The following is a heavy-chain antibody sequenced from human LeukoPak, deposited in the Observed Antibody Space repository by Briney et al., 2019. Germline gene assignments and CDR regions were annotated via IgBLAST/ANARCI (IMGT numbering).Heavy chain of an antibody. CDR3: TKSRSGSSNWALQVFDN. V-gene: IGHV3-30*18. CDR2: ISYDGSNK. Sequence: GGSLRLSCAASGFTFSSYGMHWVRQAPGKGLEWVAVISYDGSNKYYADSVKGRFTISRDNSKSTLYLEMNSLRAEDTAVYYCTKSRSGSSNWALQVFDNWGQGALVTVSS. CDR1: GFTFSSYG. J-gene: IGHJ4*02. D-gene: IGHD4-11*01.